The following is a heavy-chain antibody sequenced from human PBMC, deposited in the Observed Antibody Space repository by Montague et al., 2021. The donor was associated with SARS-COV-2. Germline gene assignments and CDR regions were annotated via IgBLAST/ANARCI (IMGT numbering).Heavy chain of an antibody. V-gene: IGHV4-59*01. CDR2: FCFNKNT. CDR3: ARVKRGYYYGLGVSAHFDY. J-gene: IGHJ4*02. Sequence: SETLSLTCSILVSWNSGAYRKSTRLNSSHHLKSYADFCFNKNTNYNPSLKSRVTISVDTSKNQFSLKLSSVTAADTAVYYCARVKRGYYYGLGVSAHFDYWGQGTLVNVSS. CDR1: VSWNSGAY. D-gene: IGHD3-10*01.